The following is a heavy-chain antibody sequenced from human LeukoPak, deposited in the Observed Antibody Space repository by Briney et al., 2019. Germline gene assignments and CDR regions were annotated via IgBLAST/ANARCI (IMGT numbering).Heavy chain of an antibody. CDR3: ARVRGGYCSGGSCPKHWFDP. D-gene: IGHD2-15*01. CDR2: IYYSGST. J-gene: IGHJ5*02. Sequence: SETVSLTCTVSGGSISSGDYYWSWIRQPPGKGLEWIGYIYYSGSTYYNPSLKSRVTISVDTSKNQFSLKLSSVTAADTAVYYCARVRGGYCSGGSCPKHWFDPWGQGTLVTVSS. CDR1: GGSISSGDYY. V-gene: IGHV4-30-4*01.